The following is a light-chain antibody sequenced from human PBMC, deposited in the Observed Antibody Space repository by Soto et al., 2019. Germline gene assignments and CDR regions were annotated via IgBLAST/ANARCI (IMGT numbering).Light chain of an antibody. CDR1: QDISHY. V-gene: IGKV1-33*01. Sequence: DIQMTQSPSSLSASVGDRVTITCQASQDISHYLNWYQQKPGKALKLLIYDASNLHPGVPSRCRGSGAGTEFSFIITSLQPEDVATYYCQQYDDLPITFGQGTRLEI. CDR3: QQYDDLPIT. J-gene: IGKJ5*01. CDR2: DAS.